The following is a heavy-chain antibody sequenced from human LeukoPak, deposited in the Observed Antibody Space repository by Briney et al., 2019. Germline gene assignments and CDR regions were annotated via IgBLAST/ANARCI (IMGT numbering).Heavy chain of an antibody. CDR2: ISGSGGST. CDR3: AKKGDYGGNKGCTDY. V-gene: IGHV3-23*01. J-gene: IGHJ4*02. CDR1: GFTFSSYA. Sequence: PGGSLRLSCAASGFTFSSYAMSWVRQAPGKGLEWVSAISGSGGSTYYADSVKGRFTISRDNSKNTLYLQMNSLRAEDTAVYYCAKKGDYGGNKGCTDYWGQGTLVTVSS. D-gene: IGHD4-23*01.